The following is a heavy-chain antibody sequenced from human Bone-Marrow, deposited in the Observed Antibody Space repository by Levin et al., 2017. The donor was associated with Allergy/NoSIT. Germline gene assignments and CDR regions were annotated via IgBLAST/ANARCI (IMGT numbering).Heavy chain of an antibody. D-gene: IGHD3-10*01. CDR3: ASGVEGLDAFDI. J-gene: IGHJ3*02. CDR1: GGSISSYY. CDR2: IYYSGST. V-gene: IGHV4-59*01. Sequence: SETLSLTCTVSGGSISSYYWSWIRQPPGKGLEWIGYIYYSGSTNYNPSLKSRVTISVDTSKNQFSLKLSSVTAADTAVYYCASGVEGLDAFDIWGQGTMVTVSS.